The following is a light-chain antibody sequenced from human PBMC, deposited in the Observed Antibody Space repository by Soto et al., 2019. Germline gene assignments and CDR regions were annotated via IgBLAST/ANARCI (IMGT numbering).Light chain of an antibody. Sequence: EIVLTQSPATLSLSPGERATLSCRASQSVSSYLAWYQQKPGQAPRLLIYDASNRATGIPARFSGSGSGTDVSLTISSLDPEDFVVYYCQQRSKWPPYTFGQGTTLEIK. J-gene: IGKJ2*01. CDR1: QSVSSY. CDR3: QQRSKWPPYT. CDR2: DAS. V-gene: IGKV3-11*01.